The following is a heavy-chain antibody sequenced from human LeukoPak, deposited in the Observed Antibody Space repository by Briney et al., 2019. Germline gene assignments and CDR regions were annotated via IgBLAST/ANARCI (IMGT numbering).Heavy chain of an antibody. CDR1: GFTFSNAW. CDR2: IKSKTHGGTT. Sequence: SGGPLRLSCAASGFTFSNAWMSWVRQAPGKGLEWVGHIKSKTHGGTTDYPAPVTGRFIISRDDSKNTLYLQMNSLKTEDTAVYYCATREAAMVKADFDYWGQGTLVTVSS. V-gene: IGHV3-15*01. CDR3: ATREAAMVKADFDY. D-gene: IGHD5-18*01. J-gene: IGHJ4*02.